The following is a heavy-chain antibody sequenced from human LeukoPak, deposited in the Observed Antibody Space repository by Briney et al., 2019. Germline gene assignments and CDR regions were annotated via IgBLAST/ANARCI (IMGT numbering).Heavy chain of an antibody. D-gene: IGHD2-2*01. Sequence: GRSLRLSCAASGFTFSSYGMHWVRQAPGKGLEWVAVISYDGSNKYYADSVKGRFTISRDNSKNTLYLQMNSLRAEDTAVYYCARGVVVVPAATYYYYYGMDVWGQGTTVTVSS. CDR1: GFTFSSYG. J-gene: IGHJ6*02. CDR2: ISYDGSNK. CDR3: ARGVVVVPAATYYYYYGMDV. V-gene: IGHV3-30*03.